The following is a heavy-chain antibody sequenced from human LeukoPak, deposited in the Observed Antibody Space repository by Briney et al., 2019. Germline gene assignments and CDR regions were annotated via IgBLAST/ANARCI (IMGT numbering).Heavy chain of an antibody. CDR1: GYTFTGYY. J-gene: IGHJ6*03. D-gene: IGHD2-21*01. CDR3: VRELFNYYYYMDV. CDR2: INPNSGGT. V-gene: IGHV1-2*02. Sequence: ASVKVSCKASGYTFTGYYMHWVRQAPGQGLEWMGWINPNSGGTNYAQKFQGRVTMTRDTSISTAYMELSRLRSDDTAVYYCVRELFNYYYYMDVWGKGTTVTVSS.